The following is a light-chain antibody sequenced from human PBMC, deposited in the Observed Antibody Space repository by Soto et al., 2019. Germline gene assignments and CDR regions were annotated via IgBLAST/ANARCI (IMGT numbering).Light chain of an antibody. Sequence: EIVLTQSPYTLSLSPGERATLSCRASQSLSTYLAWYQQKPGQAPRLLIYSASTRATAVPDRFSGSGSGTDFTLTISRLEPEDSALYFCQQFVDSPPRWTFGQGTKVEIK. CDR3: QQFVDSPPRWT. CDR2: SAS. V-gene: IGKV3-20*01. CDR1: QSLSTY. J-gene: IGKJ1*01.